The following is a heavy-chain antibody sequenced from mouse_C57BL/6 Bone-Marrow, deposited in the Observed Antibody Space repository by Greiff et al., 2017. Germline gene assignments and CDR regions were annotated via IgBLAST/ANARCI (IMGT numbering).Heavy chain of an antibody. CDR1: GFSLTSYA. CDR2: IWTGGGT. J-gene: IGHJ4*01. CDR3: ARRGDYYSNCYAMDY. V-gene: IGHV2-9-1*01. Sequence: VQLQQSGPGLVAPSQSLSITCTVSGFSLTSYAISWVRQPPGKGLEWLGVIWTGGGTNYNSALKSRLSISKDNSKSQVFLKMNSLQTDDTARYYCARRGDYYSNCYAMDYWGQGTSVTVSS. D-gene: IGHD2-5*01.